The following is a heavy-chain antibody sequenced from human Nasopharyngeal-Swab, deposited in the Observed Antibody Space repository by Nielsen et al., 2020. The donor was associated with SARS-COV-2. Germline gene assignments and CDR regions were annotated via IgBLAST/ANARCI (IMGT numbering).Heavy chain of an antibody. CDR2: INAGNGNT. Sequence: ASVKVSCKASGYTFTSYAMHWVRQAPGQRLEWMGWINAGNGNTKYSQKFQGRVTITRDTSASTAYMGLSSLKSEDTAVYYCARDFRQRWELLHYYYYYGMDVWGQGTTVTVSS. V-gene: IGHV1-3*01. D-gene: IGHD1-26*01. CDR1: GYTFTSYA. CDR3: ARDFRQRWELLHYYYYYGMDV. J-gene: IGHJ6*02.